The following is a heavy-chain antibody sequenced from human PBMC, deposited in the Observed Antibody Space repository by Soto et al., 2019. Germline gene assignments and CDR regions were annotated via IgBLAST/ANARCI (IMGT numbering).Heavy chain of an antibody. J-gene: IGHJ5*02. D-gene: IGHD3-3*01. Sequence: ASVKVSCKASGYTFTGYYIHWVRQAPGEGLEGMGWIIPDSGATNYTQKFQGRVTMTSETSTNTAFLELSRLRSDDTAVYFCARGDRISIFGLSKWLYPWGQGTTVTVSS. CDR2: IIPDSGAT. CDR1: GYTFTGYY. CDR3: ARGDRISIFGLSKWLYP. V-gene: IGHV1-2*02.